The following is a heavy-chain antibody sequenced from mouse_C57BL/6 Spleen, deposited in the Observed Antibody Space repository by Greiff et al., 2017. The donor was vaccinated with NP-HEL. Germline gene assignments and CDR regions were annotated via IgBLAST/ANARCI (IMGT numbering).Heavy chain of an antibody. CDR2: IYPRSGNT. V-gene: IGHV1-81*01. Sequence: VKLMESGAELARPGASVKLSCKASGYTFTSYGISWVKQRTGQGLEWIGEIYPRSGNTYYNEKFKGKATLTADKSSSTAYMELRSLTSEDSAVYFCARSGQLRPWAMDYWGQGTSVTVSS. CDR3: ARSGQLRPWAMDY. CDR1: GYTFTSYG. J-gene: IGHJ4*01. D-gene: IGHD3-2*02.